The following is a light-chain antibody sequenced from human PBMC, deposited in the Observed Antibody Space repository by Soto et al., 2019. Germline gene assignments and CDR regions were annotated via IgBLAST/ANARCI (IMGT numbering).Light chain of an antibody. V-gene: IGKV1-33*01. Sequence: DIPMTQSPSSLSASVGDRVTITCQATQDITNYLNWYQQKPGKVPKLLIYDASNVEPGVPSRFSGSGSGTDFTFTISGLQPEDIATYYCQQYDNLPYTFGQGTKLEIK. CDR3: QQYDNLPYT. CDR1: QDITNY. CDR2: DAS. J-gene: IGKJ2*01.